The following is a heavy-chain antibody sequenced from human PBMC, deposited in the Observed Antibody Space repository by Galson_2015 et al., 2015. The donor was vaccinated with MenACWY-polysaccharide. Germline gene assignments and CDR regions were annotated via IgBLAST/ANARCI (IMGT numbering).Heavy chain of an antibody. V-gene: IGHV3-7*01. CDR1: GFTFKNYW. CDR3: ARGHYGMDV. CDR2: IKKDGSEK. J-gene: IGHJ6*02. Sequence: SLRLSCAVSGFTFKNYWMSWVRQAPGKGLEWAANIKKDGSEKYCVDSVKGRFTISRDNGRSSLYLQMNGLRAEDTAVYYCARGHYGMDVWGQGTTVTVS.